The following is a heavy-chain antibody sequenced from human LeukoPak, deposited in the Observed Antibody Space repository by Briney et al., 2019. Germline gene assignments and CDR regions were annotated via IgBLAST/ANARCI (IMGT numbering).Heavy chain of an antibody. V-gene: IGHV4-34*01. CDR3: ARTYDLYYFDY. CDR1: GGSFSGYY. J-gene: IGHJ4*02. Sequence: ETLSLTCAVYGGSFSGYYWSWIRQPPGKGLEWIGEINHSGSTNYNPSLKSRVTISVDTSKNQFSLKLSSVTAADTAVYYCARTYDLYYFDYWGQGTLVTVSS. D-gene: IGHD3-22*01. CDR2: INHSGST.